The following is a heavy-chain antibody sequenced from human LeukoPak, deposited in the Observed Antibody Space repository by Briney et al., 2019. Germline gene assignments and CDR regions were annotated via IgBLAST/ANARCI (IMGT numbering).Heavy chain of an antibody. D-gene: IGHD5-24*01. CDR3: ARTIEMATISYFDY. CDR2: ISSSSSYI. J-gene: IGHJ4*02. CDR1: GFTFGDYA. Sequence: GGSLRLSCTASGFTFGDYAMNWVRQAPGKGLEWVSSISSSSSYIYYADSVKGRFTISRDNAKNSLYLQMNSLRAGDTAVYYCARTIEMATISYFDYWGQGTLVTVSS. V-gene: IGHV3-21*01.